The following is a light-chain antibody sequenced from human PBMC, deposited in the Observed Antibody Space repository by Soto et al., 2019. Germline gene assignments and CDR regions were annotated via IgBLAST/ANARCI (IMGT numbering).Light chain of an antibody. CDR3: QQLNSYPLT. CDR1: QGISSY. CDR2: AAS. V-gene: IGKV1-9*01. J-gene: IGKJ4*01. Sequence: IQLTQSPSSLSASVGDRVTITCRASQGISSYLAWYQQKPGKAPKVLIYAASTLQSGVPSRFSGSGSGTYFTLTISSLQPEDFATYYCQQLNSYPLTFGGGTKVDIK.